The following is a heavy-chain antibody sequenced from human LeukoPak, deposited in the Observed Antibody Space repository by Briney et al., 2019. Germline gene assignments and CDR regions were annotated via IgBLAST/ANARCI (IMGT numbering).Heavy chain of an antibody. CDR2: ISNTSSTI. J-gene: IGHJ4*02. CDR3: ARSRGFDY. V-gene: IGHV3-48*02. D-gene: IGHD3-10*01. CDR1: GFTFSIYT. Sequence: GGTLRLSCGASGFTFSIYTMNWVRQAPGKGLEWVSSISNTSSTISYADSVKGRFTISRDNAKNSLYLQMNSLRDEDTAVYYSARSRGFDYWGQGTLVTVSS.